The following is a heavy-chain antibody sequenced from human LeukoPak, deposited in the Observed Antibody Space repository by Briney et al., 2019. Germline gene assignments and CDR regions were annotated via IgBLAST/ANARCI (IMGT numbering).Heavy chain of an antibody. J-gene: IGHJ5*02. D-gene: IGHD6-6*01. CDR2: INPNSGGT. CDR1: GYTFTGYY. CDR3: ARGRYSSSSDWFDP. Sequence: ASVKVSCKASGYTFTGYYMHWVRQAPGQGLEWMGWINPNSGGTNYAQKFQGRVTMTRDTSISTAYMELSRLRSDDTAVCYCARGRYSSSSDWFDPWGQGTLVTVSS. V-gene: IGHV1-2*02.